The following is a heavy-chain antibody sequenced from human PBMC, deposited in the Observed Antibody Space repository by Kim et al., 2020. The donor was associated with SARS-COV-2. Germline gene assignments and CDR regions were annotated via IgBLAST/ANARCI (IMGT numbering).Heavy chain of an antibody. CDR1: GFTFSSYW. CDR2: IKQDGSEK. Sequence: GGSLRLSCAASGFTFSSYWMSWVRQAPGKGLEWVANIKQDGSEKYYVDSVKGRFTISRDNAKNSLYLQMNSLRAEDTAAYYCARTSSSWYTAGEQDGYYYGMDVWGQGTTVTVSS. D-gene: IGHD6-13*01. J-gene: IGHJ6*02. V-gene: IGHV3-7*01. CDR3: ARTSSSWYTAGEQDGYYYGMDV.